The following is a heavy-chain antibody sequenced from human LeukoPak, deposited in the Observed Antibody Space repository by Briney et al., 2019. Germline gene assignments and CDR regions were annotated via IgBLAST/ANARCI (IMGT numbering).Heavy chain of an antibody. V-gene: IGHV1-18*04. CDR3: ARERSRDYYYYGMDV. Sequence: ASVKVSCKASGYTFTSYGITWVRQAPGQGLEWMGWISTYNSNRNYAQKLQGRVTMTTDTSTSTAYMELRSLRSDDTAVYYCARERSRDYYYYGMDVWGQGTTVTVSS. CDR2: ISTYNSNR. J-gene: IGHJ6*02. D-gene: IGHD6-13*01. CDR1: GYTFTSYG.